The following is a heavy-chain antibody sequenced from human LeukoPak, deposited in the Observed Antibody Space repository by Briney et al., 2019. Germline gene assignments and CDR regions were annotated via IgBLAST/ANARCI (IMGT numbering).Heavy chain of an antibody. V-gene: IGHV1-69*13. J-gene: IGHJ6*02. D-gene: IGHD3-10*01. CDR1: GGTFSSYA. CDR2: IIPTFGTA. Sequence: SVKVSCKASGGTFSSYAISWVRQAPGQGLEWMGGIIPTFGTANYAQKFQGRVTITADESTSTAYMELSSLRSEDTAVYYCARDQITMVRGVVYYYYGMDVWGQGTTVTVSS. CDR3: ARDQITMVRGVVYYYYGMDV.